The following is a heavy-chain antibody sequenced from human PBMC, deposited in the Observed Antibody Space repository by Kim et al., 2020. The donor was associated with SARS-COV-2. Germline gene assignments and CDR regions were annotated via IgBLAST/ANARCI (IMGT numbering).Heavy chain of an antibody. J-gene: IGHJ4*02. Sequence: GGSLRLSCAASGFTFSGSAMHWVRQASGKGLEWVGRIRSKANSYATAYAASVKGRFTISRDDSKNTAYLQMNSLKTEDTAVYYCTRLVYDYGDCIFDYWGQGTLVTVSS. CDR3: TRLVYDYGDCIFDY. CDR2: IRSKANSYAT. V-gene: IGHV3-73*01. CDR1: GFTFSGSA. D-gene: IGHD4-17*01.